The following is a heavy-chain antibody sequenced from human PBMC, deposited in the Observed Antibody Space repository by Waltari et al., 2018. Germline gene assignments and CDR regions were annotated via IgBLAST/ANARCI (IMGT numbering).Heavy chain of an antibody. CDR1: GGTFSSYA. CDR2: ILPSLGTT. CDR3: ARGGGSGSYFWFDP. Sequence: QVQLVQSGAEVKQPGSSVKVSCKASGGTFSSYALSWVRQAPGQGLGWMGGILPSLGTTNHAQKVQGRVTITAEECTSTAYMELSSLRSDDAAVYCCARGGGSGSYFWFDPWGQGTLVTVSS. D-gene: IGHD3-10*01. V-gene: IGHV1-69*01. J-gene: IGHJ5*02.